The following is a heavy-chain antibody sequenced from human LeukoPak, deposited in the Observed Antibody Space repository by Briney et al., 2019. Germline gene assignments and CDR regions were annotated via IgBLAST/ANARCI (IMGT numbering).Heavy chain of an antibody. D-gene: IGHD6-19*01. Sequence: SETLSLTCAVYGGSFSGYYWSWIRQPPGKGLEWIGEINHSGSTNYNPSLKSRVTISVDTSKNQFSLKLSSVTAADTAVYYCARGYIAVAGALDYWGQGTLVTVSS. CDR3: ARGYIAVAGALDY. J-gene: IGHJ4*02. V-gene: IGHV4-34*01. CDR1: GGSFSGYY. CDR2: INHSGST.